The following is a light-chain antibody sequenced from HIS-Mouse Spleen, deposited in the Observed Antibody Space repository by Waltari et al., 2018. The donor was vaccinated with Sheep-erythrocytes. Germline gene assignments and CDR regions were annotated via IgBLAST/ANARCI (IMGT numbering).Light chain of an antibody. CDR2: EGS. CDR3: CSYAGSSTPWV. Sequence: QSALTQPRSVSGSPGQSVTISCTGTSSDVGCYNYVPWYQQHPGKAPKLMIYEGSKRPSGVSNRFSGSKSGNTASLTISGLQAEDEADYYCCSYAGSSTPWVFGGGTKLTVL. J-gene: IGLJ3*02. CDR1: SSDVGCYNY. V-gene: IGLV2-23*01.